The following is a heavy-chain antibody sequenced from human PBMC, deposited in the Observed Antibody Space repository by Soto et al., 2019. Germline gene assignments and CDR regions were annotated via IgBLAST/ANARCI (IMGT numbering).Heavy chain of an antibody. CDR3: ARHGGTPDLYFDY. CDR1: GFIFGGHA. CDR2: INWIGGST. Sequence: GGSLRLSCAASGFIFGGHAMSWVRQAPGKGLEWVSAINWIGGSTNYADSMKGRFTISRDNAKNSLYLQMSSLRAEDTALYYCARHGGTPDLYFDYWGQGTLVTVSS. D-gene: IGHD3-16*01. V-gene: IGHV3-20*04. J-gene: IGHJ4*02.